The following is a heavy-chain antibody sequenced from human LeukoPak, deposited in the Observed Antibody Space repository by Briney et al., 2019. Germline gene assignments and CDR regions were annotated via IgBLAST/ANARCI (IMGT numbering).Heavy chain of an antibody. CDR1: GFPFSSYA. CDR3: AKGFYHYFGSGSYTLDL. CDR2: ISGRDNGT. V-gene: IGHV3-23*01. D-gene: IGHD3-10*01. J-gene: IGHJ5*02. Sequence: QPGGPLRLSCAASGFPFSSYAMTWVRQGPGKGLELVSGISGRDNGTWYADSVKGRFTISRDNSKNTLYLQMNTLTGEDTAVYYCAKGFYHYFGSGSYTLDLWGQGTQVTVSS.